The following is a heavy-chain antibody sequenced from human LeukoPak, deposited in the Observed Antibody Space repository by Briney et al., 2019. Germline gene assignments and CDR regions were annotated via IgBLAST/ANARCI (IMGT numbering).Heavy chain of an antibody. V-gene: IGHV4-34*01. J-gene: IGHJ3*02. CDR2: INHSGST. CDR1: GGSFSGYY. Sequence: SETLSLTCAVYGGSFSGYYWSWIRQPPGKGLEWIGEINHSGSTNYNPSLKSRVTISVDTSKNQLSLKLSPVTAADTAVYYCARAEGPNSSGYYYVGAFDIWGQGTMVTVSS. D-gene: IGHD3-22*01. CDR3: ARAEGPNSSGYYYVGAFDI.